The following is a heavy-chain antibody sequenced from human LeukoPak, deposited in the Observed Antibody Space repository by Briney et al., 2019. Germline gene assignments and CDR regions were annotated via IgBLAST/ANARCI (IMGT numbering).Heavy chain of an antibody. CDR1: GFTLSNAW. D-gene: IGHD2-15*01. CDR2: ISPSGGIT. V-gene: IGHV3-11*01. Sequence: GGSLRLSCAASGFTLSNAWMNWVRQAPGKGLEWVSGISPSGGITYYTDSVKGRFTISRDNAKNSLFLQMNSLRAEDTAVYYCARVLRYCSGGNCYSGGLGYMDVWGKGTTVTISS. CDR3: ARVLRYCSGGNCYSGGLGYMDV. J-gene: IGHJ6*03.